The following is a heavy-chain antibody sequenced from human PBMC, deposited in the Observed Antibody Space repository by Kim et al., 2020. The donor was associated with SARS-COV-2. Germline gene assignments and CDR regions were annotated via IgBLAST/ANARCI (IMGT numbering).Heavy chain of an antibody. J-gene: IGHJ3*02. CDR3: TRGAVSGNDAFGI. D-gene: IGHD6-19*01. CDR2: MYYDGSAN. CDR1: GFTPTKYG. V-gene: IGHV3-30*03. Sequence: GGSLRLSCEDSGFTPTKYGMHWVRQAPGTGLEWVAFMYYDGSANYYVETMKGRFTTSRDTSKNTLFLQMDSLRAEDTAVYYCTRGAVSGNDAFGIWGQGSLVTVSS.